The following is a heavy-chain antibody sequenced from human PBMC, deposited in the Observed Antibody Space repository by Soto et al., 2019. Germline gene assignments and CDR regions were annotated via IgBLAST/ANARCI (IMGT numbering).Heavy chain of an antibody. Sequence: SETLSLTCTVSGGSISGHYWTWIRQPPGKGLEWIGYIFYSGSTNYNPSLKSRGTISVDTSKNQFSLKLSSVTAADTAVYYCARVGSSGWSPDYWGPGTLVTVSS. CDR1: GGSISGHY. CDR2: IFYSGST. D-gene: IGHD6-19*01. V-gene: IGHV4-59*11. J-gene: IGHJ4*02. CDR3: ARVGSSGWSPDY.